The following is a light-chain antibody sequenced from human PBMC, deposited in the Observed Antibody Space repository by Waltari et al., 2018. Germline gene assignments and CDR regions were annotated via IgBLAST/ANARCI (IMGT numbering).Light chain of an antibody. J-gene: IGKJ2*01. V-gene: IGKV1-9*01. Sequence: DTQLTQSPSFLSASLGERVTITCRASQDIGTFLAWYQQKPGKAPNLLIFAASTLQSGVTSRFSGSGSGTEFTLTISSLQPEDFATYYCQQFKNYPNTFGQGTKLVIK. CDR2: AAS. CDR3: QQFKNYPNT. CDR1: QDIGTF.